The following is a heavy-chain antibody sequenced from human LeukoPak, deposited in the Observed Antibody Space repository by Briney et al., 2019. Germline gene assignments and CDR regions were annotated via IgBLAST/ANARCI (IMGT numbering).Heavy chain of an antibody. Sequence: SENLSLTCTVSGGSISCYYWSWLRQPPGKELEWVGYIYYSGSTNYNPSLKSRVTISVDTSKNQFSLKLSSVTATCTAVYYCPRHIWGPMEGAASDIWLERTMVTVSS. D-gene: IGHD3-16*01. J-gene: IGHJ3*02. CDR2: IYYSGST. V-gene: IGHV4-59*08. CDR1: GGSISCYY. CDR3: PRHIWGPMEGAASDI.